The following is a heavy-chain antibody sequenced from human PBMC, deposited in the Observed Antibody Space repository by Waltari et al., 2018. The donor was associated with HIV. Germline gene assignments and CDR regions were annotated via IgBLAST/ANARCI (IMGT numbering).Heavy chain of an antibody. CDR2: ISGRGDKR. CDR3: TKDPVTAVGNINWFDP. J-gene: IGHJ5*02. Sequence: EVKLLESGGGLVQPGGSLRLSCRASGFTFRLHALQWVRQAPGEGLEWVSGISGRGDKRYYADSVKGRFTISRDNSKNKVFLQMKSLRPEDTAFYYCTKDPVTAVGNINWFDPWGQGTLVTVSS. D-gene: IGHD6-13*01. V-gene: IGHV3-23*01. CDR1: GFTFRLHA.